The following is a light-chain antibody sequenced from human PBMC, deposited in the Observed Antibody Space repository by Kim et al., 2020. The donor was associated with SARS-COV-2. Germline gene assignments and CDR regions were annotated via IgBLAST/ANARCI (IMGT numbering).Light chain of an antibody. V-gene: IGKV1-5*03. CDR3: QQYNSYLYT. CDR2: EAS. CDR1: QSIGSW. Sequence: DIQMTQSPSTLSASVGDRVTITCRASQSIGSWLAWFQQKPGKAPKLLIYEASSLQGGVPSRFSGSGSGTEFTLTISSLQPDDFTTYYCQQYNSYLYTFGQGTKLEIK. J-gene: IGKJ2*01.